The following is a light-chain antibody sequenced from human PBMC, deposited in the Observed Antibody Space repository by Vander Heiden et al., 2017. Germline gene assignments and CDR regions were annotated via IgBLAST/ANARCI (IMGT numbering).Light chain of an antibody. V-gene: IGKV3-15*01. J-gene: IGKJ1*01. CDR3: QQCNNWPRT. CDR1: QGVSSN. Sequence: EIVMTQSPATLSVSPGERATLSCRASQGVSSNLAWYQQKPGQAPRLLIYGASNRATGIPARFNGSGSGTEFTLTISSLQSEDFAVYYCQQCNNWPRTFGQGTKVEIK. CDR2: GAS.